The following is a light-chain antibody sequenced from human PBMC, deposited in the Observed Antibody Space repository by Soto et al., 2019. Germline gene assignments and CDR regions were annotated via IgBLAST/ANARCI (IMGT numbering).Light chain of an antibody. CDR3: SSYTSSSAVV. Sequence: QSALTQPASVSGSPGQSITISCTGTSADVGGYNHVSWYQQRPGKAPKLMIYGVSHRPSGVSVRFSGSKSGNTASLTISGLQAEDEADYYCSSYTSSSAVVFGGGTKLTV. V-gene: IGLV2-14*01. CDR2: GVS. J-gene: IGLJ2*01. CDR1: SADVGGYNH.